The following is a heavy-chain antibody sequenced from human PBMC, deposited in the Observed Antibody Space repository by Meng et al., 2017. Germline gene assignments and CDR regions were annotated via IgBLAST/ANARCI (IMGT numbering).Heavy chain of an antibody. CDR3: ARDQYYYDSSGYRLNVADY. D-gene: IGHD3-22*01. CDR2: ISGSGGST. Sequence: GESLKISCAASGFTFSSYAMSWVRQAPGKGLEWVSAISGSGGSTYYADSVKGRFTISRDNSKNTLYLQMNSLRAEDTAVYYCARDQYYYDSSGYRLNVADYWGQGTLVTVSS. J-gene: IGHJ4*02. V-gene: IGHV3-23*01. CDR1: GFTFSSYA.